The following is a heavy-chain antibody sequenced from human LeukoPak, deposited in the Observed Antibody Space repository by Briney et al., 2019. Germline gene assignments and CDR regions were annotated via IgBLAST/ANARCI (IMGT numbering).Heavy chain of an antibody. CDR2: IYYSGST. Sequence: SETLSLTCTVSGGSISSSSYYWGWIRQPPGKGLEWIGSIYYSGSTYYNPSLKSRVTISVDTSKNQFSLKLSSATAADTAVYYCAREKDYSNYGVDYWGQGTLVTVSS. CDR3: AREKDYSNYGVDY. V-gene: IGHV4-39*02. J-gene: IGHJ4*02. D-gene: IGHD4-11*01. CDR1: GGSISSSSYY.